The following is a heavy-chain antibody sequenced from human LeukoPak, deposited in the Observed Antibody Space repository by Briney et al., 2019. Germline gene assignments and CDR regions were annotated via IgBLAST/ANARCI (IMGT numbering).Heavy chain of an antibody. CDR1: GFSFNSYG. CDR3: ARIDGMYAMDV. CDR2: IRYDGSDK. J-gene: IGHJ6*02. D-gene: IGHD1-14*01. Sequence: GGSLRLSCAASGFSFNSYGMHWVRQAPGKGLEWVASIRYDGSDKFYADSVKGRFTMSRDNSKNTVFLQMNTLIPDDTAVYYCARIDGMYAMDVWGQGTTVIVSS. V-gene: IGHV3-30*02.